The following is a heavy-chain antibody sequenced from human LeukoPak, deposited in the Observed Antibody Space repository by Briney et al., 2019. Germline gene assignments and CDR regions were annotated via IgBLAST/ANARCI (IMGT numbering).Heavy chain of an antibody. CDR1: GYSISSGYY. V-gene: IGHV4-38-2*01. D-gene: IGHD3-10*01. J-gene: IGHJ5*02. Sequence: SETLSLTCAVSGYSISSGYYWGWIRQPPGKGLEWIGSIYHSGSTYYNPPLKSRVTISVDTSKNQFSLKLCLLPAADTSDYYFARHGLCFGELSGPGSKDNWFDPWGQGTLVTVSS. CDR3: ARHGLCFGELSGPGSKDNWFDP. CDR2: IYHSGST.